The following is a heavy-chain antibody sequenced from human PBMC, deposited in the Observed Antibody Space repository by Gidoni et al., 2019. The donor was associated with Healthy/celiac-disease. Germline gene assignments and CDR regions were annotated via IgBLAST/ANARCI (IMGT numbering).Heavy chain of an antibody. Sequence: QVQLVQSGAEVKKPGASVKVSCKASGYTFTSYYMHWVRRAPGQGLGWMGIINPSGGSTSYAQKFQGRVTMTRDTSTSTVYMELSSLRSEDTAVYYCARDWGDSSGYYPNFDYWGQGTLVTVSS. J-gene: IGHJ4*02. CDR2: INPSGGST. CDR1: GYTFTSYY. CDR3: ARDWGDSSGYYPNFDY. V-gene: IGHV1-46*01. D-gene: IGHD3-22*01.